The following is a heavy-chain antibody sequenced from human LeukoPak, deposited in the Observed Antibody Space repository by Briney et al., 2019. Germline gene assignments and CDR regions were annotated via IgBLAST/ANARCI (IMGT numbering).Heavy chain of an antibody. CDR3: VRGRGYRNRGHYYYMDV. D-gene: IGHD1-14*01. V-gene: IGHV4-34*01. J-gene: IGHJ6*03. CDR2: INHSGST. Sequence: PSETLSLTCAVYGGSFSGYYWSWIRQPPGKGLEWIGEINHSGSTNYNPSLKSRVTISVDTSKNQFSLKLSSVTAADTAVYYCVRGRGYRNRGHYYYMDVWGKGTTVTVSS. CDR1: GGSFSGYY.